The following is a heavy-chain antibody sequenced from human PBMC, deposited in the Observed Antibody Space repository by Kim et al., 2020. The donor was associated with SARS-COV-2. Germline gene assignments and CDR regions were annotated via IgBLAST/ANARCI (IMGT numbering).Heavy chain of an antibody. Sequence: GGRTYYADSVRGRFTVSRDNSKNSLYLEMNSLRTEDTALYHCVKDHPALNFWGQGTLVTVST. CDR2: GGRT. V-gene: IGHV3-43*01. CDR3: VKDHPALNF. J-gene: IGHJ4*02. D-gene: IGHD3-3*02.